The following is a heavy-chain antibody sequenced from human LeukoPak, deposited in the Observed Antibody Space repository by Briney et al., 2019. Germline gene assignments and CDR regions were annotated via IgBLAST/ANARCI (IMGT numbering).Heavy chain of an antibody. D-gene: IGHD3-10*01. CDR1: GYTFTSYG. J-gene: IGHJ4*02. Sequence: ASVKVSCKASGYTFTSYGISWVRQAPGQGLEWMGWISAYNGNTNYAQKLQGRVTMTTDTSTSTAYMELRSLRSDDTAVYYCARRAGITMVRGVPDYWGQGTLVTVSS. CDR2: ISAYNGNT. CDR3: ARRAGITMVRGVPDY. V-gene: IGHV1-18*01.